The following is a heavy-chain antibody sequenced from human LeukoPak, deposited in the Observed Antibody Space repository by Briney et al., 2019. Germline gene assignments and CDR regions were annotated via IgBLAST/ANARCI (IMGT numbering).Heavy chain of an antibody. J-gene: IGHJ6*03. D-gene: IGHD1-26*01. CDR3: ARDVGATTLYYYYSYMDV. CDR2: ISYDGSNK. CDR1: GFTFSSYA. V-gene: IGHV3-30-3*01. Sequence: PGGSLRLSCAASGFTFSSYAMHWVRQAPGKGLEWVAVISYDGSNKYYADSVKGRFTISRDNSKNTLYLQMNSLRAEDTAVYYCARDVGATTLYYYYSYMDVWGKGTTVTVSS.